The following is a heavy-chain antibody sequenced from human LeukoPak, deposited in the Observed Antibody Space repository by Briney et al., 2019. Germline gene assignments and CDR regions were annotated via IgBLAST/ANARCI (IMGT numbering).Heavy chain of an antibody. J-gene: IGHJ6*03. CDR2: IYTSGST. CDR3: ARDLTNYYYMDV. V-gene: IGHV4-61*02. CDR1: GGSISSGSYY. Sequence: SETLSLTCTVSGGSISSGSYYWSWLRQPDRKGLEWIGRIYTSGSTNYNPSLKSRVTISVDTSKNQFSLKLSSVTAADTAVYYCARDLTNYYYMDVWGKGTTVTVSS.